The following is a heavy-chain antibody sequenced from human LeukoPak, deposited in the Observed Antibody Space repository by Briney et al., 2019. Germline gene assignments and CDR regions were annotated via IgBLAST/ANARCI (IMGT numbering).Heavy chain of an antibody. CDR3: MLPNYYYYYMDV. CDR2: IKSKTDGGTT. CDR1: GFTFSNAW. V-gene: IGHV3-15*01. Sequence: MSGGSLRLSCAASGFTFSNAWMSWVRQAPGKGLEWVGRIKSKTDGGTTDYAAPVKGRFTISRDDSKNTLYLQMNSLKTEDTAVYRCMLPNYYYYYMDVWGKGTTVTVSS. J-gene: IGHJ6*03. D-gene: IGHD4/OR15-4a*01.